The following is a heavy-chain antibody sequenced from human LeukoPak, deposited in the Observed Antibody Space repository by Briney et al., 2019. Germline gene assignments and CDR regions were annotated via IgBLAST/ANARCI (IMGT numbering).Heavy chain of an antibody. Sequence: PGGSLRLSCAASGFTFSSYGMHWVRQAPGKGLEWVAVISYDGSNKYYADSVKGRFTISRDNSKNTLYLQMSSLRAEDTAVYYCVKDLDCSSTSCPPTFDYWGQGTLVTVSS. CDR2: ISYDGSNK. CDR3: VKDLDCSSTSCPPTFDY. CDR1: GFTFSSYG. D-gene: IGHD2-2*01. V-gene: IGHV3-30*18. J-gene: IGHJ4*02.